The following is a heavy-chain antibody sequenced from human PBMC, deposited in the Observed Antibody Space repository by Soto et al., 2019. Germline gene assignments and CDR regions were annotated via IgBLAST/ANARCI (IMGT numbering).Heavy chain of an antibody. D-gene: IGHD3-10*01. V-gene: IGHV3-33*03. J-gene: IGHJ4*02. CDR2: IWYDGSNK. CDR1: GFTFSSYG. Sequence: GGSLRLSCAASGFTFSSYGMHWVRQAPGKGLEWVAVIWYDGSNKYYADSVKGRFTISRDNSKNTLYLQMNSLRAEDTAVYYCANSMGGRHGFTMVRVPHAYWARGYLVPVSA. CDR3: ANSMGGRHGFTMVRVPHAY.